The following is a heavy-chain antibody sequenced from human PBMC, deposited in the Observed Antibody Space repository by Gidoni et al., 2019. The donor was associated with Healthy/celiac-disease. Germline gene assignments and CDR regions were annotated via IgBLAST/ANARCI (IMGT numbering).Heavy chain of an antibody. CDR2: ISGSGGST. J-gene: IGHJ3*02. CDR1: GSTCSSYA. V-gene: IGHV3-23*01. D-gene: IGHD4-17*01. CDR3: ATRVPGDYVLAFDI. Sequence: EVQLLVSGGGLVQPGGSLRPSCAASGSTCSSYAMSWVRQAPGKGLEWVSAISGSGGSTYYADSVKGRFTISRDNSKNTLYLQMNSLRAEDTAVYYCATRVPGDYVLAFDIWGQGTMVTVSS.